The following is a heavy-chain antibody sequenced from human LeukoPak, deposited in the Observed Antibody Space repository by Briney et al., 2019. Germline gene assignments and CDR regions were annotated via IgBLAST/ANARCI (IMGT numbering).Heavy chain of an antibody. D-gene: IGHD3-10*01. Sequence: GSLRLSCAAPGFTFKIYAMHWVRQAPGKGLEWGAVISYDGTNEYYADSVSARFRISRDNSKNTLYVQMNSLRTEDTALYSCAKDLEQYMVRGVGAFDVWGQGTMVTVSS. J-gene: IGHJ3*01. CDR3: AKDLEQYMVRGVGAFDV. V-gene: IGHV3-30-3*01. CDR2: ISYDGTNE. CDR1: GFTFKIYA.